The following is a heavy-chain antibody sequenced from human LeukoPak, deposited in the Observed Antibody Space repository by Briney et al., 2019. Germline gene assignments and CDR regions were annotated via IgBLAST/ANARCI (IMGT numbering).Heavy chain of an antibody. CDR2: ISGSGSST. D-gene: IGHD2-2*01. CDR1: GFTFSSYA. Sequence: GGSLRLSCAASGFTFSSYAMSWVRQAPGKGLKWVSAISGSGSSTSYADSVKGRFTISRDNSKNSLYLQMNSLRAEDTAVYYGAKVGGLYIVVVPAAIDYWGQGTLVTVSS. CDR3: AKVGGLYIVVVPAAIDY. V-gene: IGHV3-23*01. J-gene: IGHJ4*02.